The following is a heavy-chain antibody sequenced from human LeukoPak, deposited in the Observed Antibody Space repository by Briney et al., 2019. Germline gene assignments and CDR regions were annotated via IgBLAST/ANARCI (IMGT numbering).Heavy chain of an antibody. CDR3: AKGDRYCSGGSCPYYYYYYGMDV. J-gene: IGHJ6*02. CDR2: ISGSGGST. V-gene: IGHV3-23*01. CDR1: GFTFSSYA. D-gene: IGHD2-15*01. Sequence: GGSLRLSCAASGFTFSSYAMSWVRQAPGKGLEWVSAISGSGGSTYYADSVKGRFTIPRDNSKNTLYLQMNSLRAEDTAVYYCAKGDRYCSGGSCPYYYYYYGMDVWGQGTTVTVSS.